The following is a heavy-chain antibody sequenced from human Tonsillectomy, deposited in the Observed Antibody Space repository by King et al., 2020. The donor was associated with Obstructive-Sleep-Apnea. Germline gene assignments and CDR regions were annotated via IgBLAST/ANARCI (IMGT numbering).Heavy chain of an antibody. J-gene: IGHJ4*02. CDR1: GFTFSSYG. CDR3: AKDFGGIIVGATTFYFDY. Sequence: VQLVESGGGVVQPGGSLRLSCAASGFTFSSYGMHWVRQAPGKGLEWVAFIRYDGSNKYYADSVKGRFTISRDNSKNTLYLQMNSLRAEDTAVYYCAKDFGGIIVGATTFYFDYWGQGTLVTVSS. V-gene: IGHV3-30*02. D-gene: IGHD1-26*01. CDR2: IRYDGSNK.